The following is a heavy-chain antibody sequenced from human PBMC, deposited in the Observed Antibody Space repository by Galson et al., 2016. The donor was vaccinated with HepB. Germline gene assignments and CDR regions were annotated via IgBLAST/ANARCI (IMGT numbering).Heavy chain of an antibody. D-gene: IGHD4-23*01. CDR3: AGGGGKPYWYFDL. Sequence: TLSLTCTVSGGSISSGGNYWSWIRQHPGKGLEWIGYIYYSESTYYNPSLKSRVTISVDTSKNQFSLKLSSVTAADTAVYYCAGGGGKPYWYFDLWRRGTLVTVAS. V-gene: IGHV4-31*03. CDR1: GGSISSGGNY. J-gene: IGHJ2*01. CDR2: IYYSEST.